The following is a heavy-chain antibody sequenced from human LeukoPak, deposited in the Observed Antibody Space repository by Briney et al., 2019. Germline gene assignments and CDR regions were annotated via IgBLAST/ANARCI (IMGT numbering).Heavy chain of an antibody. CDR1: GFTFSTYG. J-gene: IGHJ4*02. CDR2: IRYDGSNK. V-gene: IGHV3-30*02. CDR3: ARVGALSSSWLLY. D-gene: IGHD6-13*01. Sequence: GGSLRLSCAASGFTFSTYGMHWVRQAPGKGLEWVTFIRYDGSNKYYADSVKGRFTISRDNSKNTLYLQMNSLRAEDTAVYFCARVGALSSSWLLYWGQGTLVTVS.